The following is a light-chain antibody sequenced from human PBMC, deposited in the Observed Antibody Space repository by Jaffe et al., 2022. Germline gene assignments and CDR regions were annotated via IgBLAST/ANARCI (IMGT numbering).Light chain of an antibody. CDR3: SSYRSHGKAV. CDR1: SSDVGAHNY. CDR2: DVT. Sequence: QSALTQPASVSGSPGQSITISCTGTSSDVGAHNYVSWYQQHPHKVPKLLIFDVTNRPSGVSDRFSGSKSANTASLTISGLQAEDEADYYCSSYRSHGKAVFGGGTKLTVL. J-gene: IGLJ3*02. V-gene: IGLV2-14*01.